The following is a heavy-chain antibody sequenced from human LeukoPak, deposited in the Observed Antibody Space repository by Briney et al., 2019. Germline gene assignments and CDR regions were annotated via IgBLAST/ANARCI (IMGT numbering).Heavy chain of an antibody. D-gene: IGHD1-26*01. Sequence: GGSLRLSCAASGFTFTNYAMSWFRQAPGKGLEWVSSIGSGGSTYHADSVKGRFTISRDNSKNMLYLQMNSLRAEDTAVYYCAKRVSGSYRDYYFDYWGQGTLVTVSS. CDR2: IGSGGST. CDR1: GFTFTNYA. V-gene: IGHV3-23*01. CDR3: AKRVSGSYRDYYFDY. J-gene: IGHJ4*02.